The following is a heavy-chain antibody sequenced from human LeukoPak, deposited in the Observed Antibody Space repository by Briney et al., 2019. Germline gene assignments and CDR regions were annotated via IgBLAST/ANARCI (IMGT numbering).Heavy chain of an antibody. CDR3: VRIYSYSSGYYYDS. CDR1: GFIFNNYA. V-gene: IGHV3-64D*06. D-gene: IGHD3-22*01. Sequence: GGSLRLSCSASGFIFNNYAMHSVRQAPGKGLEYVSAITSNGGSTYYADSVKGRFTISRDNSKNTLYLQMSSLRAEDTAVYYCVRIYSYSSGYYYDSWGQGTLVTVSS. CDR2: ITSNGGST. J-gene: IGHJ5*01.